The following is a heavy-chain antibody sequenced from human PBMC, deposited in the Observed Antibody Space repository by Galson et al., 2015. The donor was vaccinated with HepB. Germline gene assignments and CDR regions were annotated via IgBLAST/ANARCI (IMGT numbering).Heavy chain of an antibody. D-gene: IGHD3-22*01. V-gene: IGHV4-59*08. J-gene: IGHJ3*02. CDR3: AATNQYYYDSSGLGAFDI. Sequence: SETLSLTCTVSGGSISSYYWSWIRQPPGKGLEWIGYIYYSGSTNYNPSLKSRVTISVDTSKNQFSLKLSSVTAADTAVYYCAATNQYYYDSSGLGAFDIWGQGTMVTVSS. CDR1: GGSISSYY. CDR2: IYYSGST.